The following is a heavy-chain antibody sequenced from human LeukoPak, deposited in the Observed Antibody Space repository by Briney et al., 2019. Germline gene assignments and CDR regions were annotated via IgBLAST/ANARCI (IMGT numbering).Heavy chain of an antibody. CDR3: ASFCSSTSCYTRDAFDI. Sequence: GGSLRLSCAASGFTFDDYGMSWVRQAPGKGLEWVSGINWNGGSTGYADSVKGRFTISRDNAKNSLYLQMNSLRAEDTALYHCASFCSSTSCYTRDAFDIWGQGTMVTVSS. V-gene: IGHV3-20*01. D-gene: IGHD2-2*02. CDR1: GFTFDDYG. CDR2: INWNGGST. J-gene: IGHJ3*02.